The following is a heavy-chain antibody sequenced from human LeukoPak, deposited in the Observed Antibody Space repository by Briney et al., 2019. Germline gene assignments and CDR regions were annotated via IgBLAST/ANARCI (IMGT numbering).Heavy chain of an antibody. CDR3: ARDSYYYDTYYLDY. CDR2: ISAYNANT. Sequence: ASVKVSCKASGYTFTNYGISWVRQAPGQGLEWMGWISAYNANTNYAQKLQGRVTMTTDTSTSTTYMELRSLSSDDTAIYYCARDSYYYDTYYLDYWGQGTLVTVSS. D-gene: IGHD3-22*01. V-gene: IGHV1-18*01. J-gene: IGHJ4*02. CDR1: GYTFTNYG.